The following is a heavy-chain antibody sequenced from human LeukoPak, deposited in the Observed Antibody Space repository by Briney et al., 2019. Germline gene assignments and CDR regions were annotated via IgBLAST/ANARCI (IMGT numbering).Heavy chain of an antibody. Sequence: GGSLRLSCAASGFTFSSYSMNWVRQAPGKGLDWVSYISSSSSTIYYADSVKGRFTISRDNAKNSLYLQMNSLRDEDTAVYYCARGGPTVTTWGLFDYWGQETLVTVSS. J-gene: IGHJ4*02. CDR2: ISSSSSTI. V-gene: IGHV3-48*02. CDR3: ARGGPTVTTWGLFDY. CDR1: GFTFSSYS. D-gene: IGHD4-17*01.